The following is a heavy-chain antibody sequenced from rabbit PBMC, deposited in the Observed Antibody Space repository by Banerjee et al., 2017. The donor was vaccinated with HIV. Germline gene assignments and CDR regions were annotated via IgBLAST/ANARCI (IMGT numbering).Heavy chain of an antibody. CDR3: ARNDGGSDYPIIFKL. CDR1: GFSFSNKYV. V-gene: IGHV1S45*01. D-gene: IGHD8-1*01. J-gene: IGHJ4*01. CDR2: INTSSGNT. Sequence: QEQLEESGGDLVKPEGSLTLTCTASGFSFSNKYVMCWVRQAPGKGLEWIACINTSSGNTVYASWSKGRFTISKTSSTTVTLQMTSLTAADTATYFCARNDGGSDYPIIFKLWGQGTLVTVS.